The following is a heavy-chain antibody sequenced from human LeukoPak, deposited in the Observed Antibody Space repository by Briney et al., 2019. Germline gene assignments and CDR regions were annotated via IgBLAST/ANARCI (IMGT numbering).Heavy chain of an antibody. D-gene: IGHD4-17*01. Sequence: KPGGSLRLSCAASGFTFSDYYMSWMRQAPGKGLEWVSYISGSSSYTIYADSVKGRFTISRDNAKNSLYLQMNSLRAEDTAVYYCARVTLYGESALDYWGQGTLVTVSS. V-gene: IGHV3-11*06. J-gene: IGHJ4*02. CDR2: ISGSSSYT. CDR1: GFTFSDYY. CDR3: ARVTLYGESALDY.